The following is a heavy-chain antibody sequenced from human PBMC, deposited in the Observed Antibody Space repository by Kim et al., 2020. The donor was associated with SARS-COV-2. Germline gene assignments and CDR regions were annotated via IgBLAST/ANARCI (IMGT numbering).Heavy chain of an antibody. J-gene: IGHJ6*03. V-gene: IGHV4-4*06. Sequence: LKRRVPMSVDTSKNQFSLKLSSVTAADTAVYYCARDGCSSSSCYMYYMDVWGKGTTVTVSS. D-gene: IGHD2-2*02. CDR3: ARDGCSSSSCYMYYMDV.